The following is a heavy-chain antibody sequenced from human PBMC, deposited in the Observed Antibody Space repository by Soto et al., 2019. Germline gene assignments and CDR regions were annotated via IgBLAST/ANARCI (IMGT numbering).Heavy chain of an antibody. V-gene: IGHV4-31*11. CDR3: AREPYCTSATYFIHFDS. CDR2: IFHTGST. CDR1: GASISSGDSY. J-gene: IGHJ4*02. D-gene: IGHD2-2*01. Sequence: SETLSLTCAVSGASISSGDSYWSWIRQRPGKGLEWIGYIFHTGSTYYNPSLKSRVTISLDSSKNQFSLKLTSATAADTAVYFCAREPYCTSATYFIHFDSWGQGSLVTVSS.